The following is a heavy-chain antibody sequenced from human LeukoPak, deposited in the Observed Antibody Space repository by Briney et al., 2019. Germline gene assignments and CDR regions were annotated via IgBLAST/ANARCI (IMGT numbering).Heavy chain of an antibody. D-gene: IGHD5-18*01. J-gene: IGHJ4*02. V-gene: IGHV3-48*01. Sequence: GGSLRLSCTASGFTFSSYWMTWVRQAPGKGLEWVSYISSSSSSTIYYADSVKGRFTISRDNAKNSLYLQMNSLRAEDTAVYYCARGLYSYGYEGDYWGQGTLVTVSS. CDR1: GFTFSSYW. CDR2: ISSSSSSTI. CDR3: ARGLYSYGYEGDY.